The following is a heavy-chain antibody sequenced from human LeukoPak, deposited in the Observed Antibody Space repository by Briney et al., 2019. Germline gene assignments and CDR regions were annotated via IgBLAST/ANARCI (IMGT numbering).Heavy chain of an antibody. CDR1: GGSISSYY. J-gene: IGHJ4*02. CDR2: IYYSGST. D-gene: IGHD1-26*01. Sequence: PSETLSLTCTVSGGSISSYYWSWIRQPPGKGLGWIGYIYYSGSTNYNPSLKSRVTISVDTSKNQFSLKLSSVTAADTAVYYCARDSRGSYFNYWGQGTLVTVSS. CDR3: ARDSRGSYFNY. V-gene: IGHV4-59*01.